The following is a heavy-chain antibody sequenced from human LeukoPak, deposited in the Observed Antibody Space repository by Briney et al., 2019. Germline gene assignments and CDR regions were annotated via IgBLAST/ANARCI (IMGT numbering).Heavy chain of an antibody. D-gene: IGHD4-17*01. CDR1: GFTFSSYA. J-gene: IGHJ4*02. CDR3: AKVLTLYGDYPVYFDY. CDR2: ISGSGGGT. V-gene: IGHV3-23*01. Sequence: PGGSLRLSCAASGFTFSSYAMSWVRQAPGKGLEWVSTISGSGGGTYYVDSVKGRFTISRDNSKNTLYLQMNSLRAEDTALYYCAKVLTLYGDYPVYFDYWGQGTLVTVSS.